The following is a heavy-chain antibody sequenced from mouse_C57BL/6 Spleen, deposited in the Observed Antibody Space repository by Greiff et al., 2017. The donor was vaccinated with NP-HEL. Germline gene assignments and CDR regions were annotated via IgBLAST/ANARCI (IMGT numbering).Heavy chain of an antibody. V-gene: IGHV1-64*01. Sequence: QVQLQQPGAELVKPGASVKLSCKASGYTFTSYWMHWVKQRPGQGLEWIGMIHPNSGSINYNEKFKSKATLTVDKSSSTAYMQLSSLTSEDSAVYYCARLGQLKAWFAYWGQGTLVTVSA. CDR1: GYTFTSYW. CDR2: IHPNSGSI. D-gene: IGHD3-2*02. J-gene: IGHJ3*01. CDR3: ARLGQLKAWFAY.